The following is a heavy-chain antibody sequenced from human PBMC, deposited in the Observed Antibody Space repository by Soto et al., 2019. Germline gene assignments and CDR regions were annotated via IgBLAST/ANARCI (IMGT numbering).Heavy chain of an antibody. Sequence: SGPTLVNPTETLTLTCSVSGFSLTNGRMGVSWIRQPPGKALEWLAHFFSDAKRSYSASMQSRLNMYKDSSGSQVVLTMTNMAPADTATYFCARMDGDYNYYGLDVWGHGIAVTV. CDR3: ARMDGDYNYYGLDV. J-gene: IGHJ6*02. CDR2: FFSDAKR. D-gene: IGHD4-17*01. CDR1: GFSLTNGRMG. V-gene: IGHV2-26*01.